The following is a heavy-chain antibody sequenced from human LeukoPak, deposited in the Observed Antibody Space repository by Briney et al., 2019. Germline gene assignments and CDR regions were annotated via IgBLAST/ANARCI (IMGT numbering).Heavy chain of an antibody. D-gene: IGHD3-22*01. CDR2: IIPILGIA. CDR3: ARLLQYYYDSLPWD. CDR1: GGTFSSYA. Sequence: SVKVSCKASGGTFSSYAISWVRRAPGQGLEWMGRIIPILGIANYAQKFQGRVTITADKSTSTAYMELSSLRSEDTAVYYCARLLQYYYDSLPWDWGQGTLVTVSS. V-gene: IGHV1-69*04. J-gene: IGHJ4*02.